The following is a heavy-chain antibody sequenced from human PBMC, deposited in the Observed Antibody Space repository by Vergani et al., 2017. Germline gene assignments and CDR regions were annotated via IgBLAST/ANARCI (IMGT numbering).Heavy chain of an antibody. Sequence: QVQLQESGPELVKPSETLSLTCTVSGGPISSYYWSWIRQPPGKGLEWIGYIYYSGSTNYNPSLKSRVTISVDTSKNQFSLKLSSVTAADTAVYYCARDSMVRGVMRYYYYGMDVWGQGTTVTVSS. CDR2: IYYSGST. J-gene: IGHJ6*02. CDR1: GGPISSYY. V-gene: IGHV4-59*01. D-gene: IGHD3-10*01. CDR3: ARDSMVRGVMRYYYYGMDV.